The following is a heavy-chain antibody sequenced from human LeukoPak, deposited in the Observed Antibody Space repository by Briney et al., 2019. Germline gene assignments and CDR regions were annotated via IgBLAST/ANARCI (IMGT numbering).Heavy chain of an antibody. CDR3: AKGLYYYDSSGYYVFDY. CDR2: VSVSGGTT. CDR1: GFTVSSNF. D-gene: IGHD3-22*01. Sequence: GGSLRLSCAASGFTVSSNFMSWVRQAPGKGLEWVSTVSVSGGTTHYADSVKGRFTISRDNSKNTLYLQMNSLRAEDTAVYYCAKGLYYYDSSGYYVFDYWGQGTLVTVSS. J-gene: IGHJ4*02. V-gene: IGHV3-23*01.